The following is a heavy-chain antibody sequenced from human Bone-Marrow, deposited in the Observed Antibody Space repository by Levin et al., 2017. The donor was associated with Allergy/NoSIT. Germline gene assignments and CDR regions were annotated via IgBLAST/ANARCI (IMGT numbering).Heavy chain of an antibody. CDR3: TKIDYGY. V-gene: IGHV3-23*01. J-gene: IGHJ4*02. CDR1: GFNFTNYA. D-gene: IGHD4-17*01. Sequence: GGSLRLSCAASGFNFTNYAMSWVRQAPGKGLEWVSTISSSGGHTKYADSVKGRITISRDNSKKTLFLQMSSLRAEDTAVYYCTKIDYGYWGQGTMVTVSS. CDR2: ISSSGGHT.